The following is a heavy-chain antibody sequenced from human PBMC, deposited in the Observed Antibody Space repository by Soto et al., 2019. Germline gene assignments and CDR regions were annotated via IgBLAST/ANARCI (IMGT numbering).Heavy chain of an antibody. CDR2: IYYSGST. D-gene: IGHD2-2*01. CDR1: GGSISSYY. Sequence: SETLSLTCTVSGGSISSYYWSWIRQPPGKGLEWIGYIYYSGSTNYNPSLKSRVTISVDTSKNQFSLKLSSVTAADTAVYYCARGVIVVAAIRLVWFDPWGQGTLVTVYS. J-gene: IGHJ5*02. V-gene: IGHV4-59*01. CDR3: ARGVIVVAAIRLVWFDP.